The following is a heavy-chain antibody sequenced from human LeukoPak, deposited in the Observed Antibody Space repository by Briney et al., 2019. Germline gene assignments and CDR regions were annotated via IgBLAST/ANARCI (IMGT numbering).Heavy chain of an antibody. CDR1: GFTFSSYA. CDR3: ANGEDSSGYYYRY. CDR2: ISGSGGST. D-gene: IGHD3-22*01. J-gene: IGHJ4*02. V-gene: IGHV3-23*01. Sequence: PGGSLRLSCAASGFTFSSYAMSWVRQAPGKGLEWVSAISGSGGSTYYADSVKGRFTISRDNSKNTLYLQMNSLRAEDTAVYYCANGEDSSGYYYRYWGQGTLVTVSS.